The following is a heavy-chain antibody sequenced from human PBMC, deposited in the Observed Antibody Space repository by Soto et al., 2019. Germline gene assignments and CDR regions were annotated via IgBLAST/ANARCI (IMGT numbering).Heavy chain of an antibody. CDR3: ARGIILWFGELSRRGGYYYDMDV. D-gene: IGHD3-10*01. CDR2: INDSGGI. V-gene: IGHV4-34*01. J-gene: IGHJ6*03. Sequence: QVQLQQWGAGLLKPSGTLSLTCAVYGGSFSGYQWTWIRQTPGKGLEWIGEINDSGGINYNPSLKGRLTILADTRKKRISLRLSSVTAAHTAVYFCARGIILWFGELSRRGGYYYDMDVWGKGTTVIVSS. CDR1: GGSFSGYQ.